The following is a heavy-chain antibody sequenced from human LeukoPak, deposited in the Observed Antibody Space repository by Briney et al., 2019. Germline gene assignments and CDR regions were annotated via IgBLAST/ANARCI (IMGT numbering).Heavy chain of an antibody. D-gene: IGHD6-13*01. CDR2: IKSKTDGGTT. J-gene: IGHJ4*02. V-gene: IGHV3-15*01. CDR1: GFTFSNAW. Sequence: GGALRHSCVASGFTFSNAWMSWVRQAPGRGLEWVGRIKSKTDGGTTDHASHVKGRFTISRDNSKNTLYLQMNSLKTEDTAVYYCTRDPGLAAARTYYWGQGALVTVSS. CDR3: TRDPGLAAARTYY.